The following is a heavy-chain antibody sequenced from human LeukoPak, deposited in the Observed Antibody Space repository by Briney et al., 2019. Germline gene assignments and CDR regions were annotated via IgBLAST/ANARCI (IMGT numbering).Heavy chain of an antibody. CDR2: ISLSSYT. V-gene: IGHV3-11*05. J-gene: IGHJ3*02. CDR3: ARDHRGHSYGDAFDI. CDR1: GFTFSDYY. Sequence: GGSLRLSCTASGFTFSDYYMTWIRQAPGKGLEWVSNISLSSYTNYADSVKGRFTISRDNAKNSLYLQMNSLRAEDTAVYHCARDHRGHSYGDAFDIWGKGTMVTVSS. D-gene: IGHD5-18*01.